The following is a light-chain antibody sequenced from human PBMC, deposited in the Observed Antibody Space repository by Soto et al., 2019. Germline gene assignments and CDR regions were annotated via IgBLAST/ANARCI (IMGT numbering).Light chain of an antibody. J-gene: IGLJ2*01. CDR1: SSDVGGYNY. CDR2: EVS. Sequence: QSVLTQPPSASGSPGQSVTISCTGTSSDVGGYNYVSWYQQHPGKAPQLVIYEVSKRPSGVPDRFSGSKSGNTASLTVSGLQAEDEADYYCSSYAGSNNLVFGGGTKLTVL. V-gene: IGLV2-8*01. CDR3: SSYAGSNNLV.